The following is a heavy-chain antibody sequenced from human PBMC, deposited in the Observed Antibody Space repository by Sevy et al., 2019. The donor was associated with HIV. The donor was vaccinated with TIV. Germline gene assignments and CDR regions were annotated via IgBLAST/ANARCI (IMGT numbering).Heavy chain of an antibody. D-gene: IGHD3-10*01. Sequence: GGSLRLSCAASGFTFSSYWMHWVRQAPGKGLVWASRINSDGSSTSYADSVKGRFTISRDNAKNTLYLQMNSLRAEDTAVYYCARDRGNYYGSGRAYYYYYMDVWGKGTTVTVSS. CDR3: ARDRGNYYGSGRAYYYYYMDV. V-gene: IGHV3-74*01. J-gene: IGHJ6*03. CDR2: INSDGSST. CDR1: GFTFSSYW.